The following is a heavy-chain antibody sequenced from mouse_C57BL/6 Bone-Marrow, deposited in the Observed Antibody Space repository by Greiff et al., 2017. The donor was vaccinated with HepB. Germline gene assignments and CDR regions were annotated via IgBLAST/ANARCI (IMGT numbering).Heavy chain of an antibody. D-gene: IGHD2-4*01. V-gene: IGHV6-3*01. CDR3: TRLPYYFDY. Sequence: EVKLVESGGGLVQPGGSMKLSCVASGFTFSNYWMNWVRQSPEKGLEWVAQIRLKSDNYATHYAESVKGRFTISRDDSKSSVYLQMNNLRAEDTGIYYCTRLPYYFDYWGQGTTLTVSS. CDR1: GFTFSNYW. J-gene: IGHJ2*01. CDR2: IRLKSDNYAT.